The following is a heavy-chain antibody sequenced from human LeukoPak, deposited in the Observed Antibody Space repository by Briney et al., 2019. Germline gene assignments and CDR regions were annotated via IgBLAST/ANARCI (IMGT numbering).Heavy chain of an antibody. V-gene: IGHV4-39*01. Sequence: PSETLSLTCSVSGDSVSRSDSYWHWIRRPPGKGLEWIGTIYYSGRTYYSPSLKSRVTMSVDPSNNQFSLTLRPVTAADTAVYYCARRRYYDGSGYLEWGQGTLLSVSS. J-gene: IGHJ1*01. CDR1: GDSVSRSDSY. CDR2: IYYSGRT. CDR3: ARRRYYDGSGYLE. D-gene: IGHD3-22*01.